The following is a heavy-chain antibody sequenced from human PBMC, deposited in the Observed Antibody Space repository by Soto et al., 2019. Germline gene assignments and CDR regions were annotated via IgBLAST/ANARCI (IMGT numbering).Heavy chain of an antibody. D-gene: IGHD3-3*01. V-gene: IGHV4-39*01. CDR1: GDSIISSIYY. Sequence: SETLSLTCIVSGDSIISSIYYWGWIRQPPGKGLEWIGSIYYSGRTYYNPSLKSRVTISVDTSKNQFSLNLSSVTAADTAVYYCARVLFGRGNWFDPWGQGTLVTVSS. J-gene: IGHJ5*02. CDR3: ARVLFGRGNWFDP. CDR2: IYYSGRT.